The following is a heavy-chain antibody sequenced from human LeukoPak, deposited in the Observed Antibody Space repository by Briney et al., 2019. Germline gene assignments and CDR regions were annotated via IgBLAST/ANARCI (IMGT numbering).Heavy chain of an antibody. CDR1: GFTFSSYS. CDR2: ISSSSSYI. V-gene: IGHV3-21*04. D-gene: IGHD3-9*01. CDR3: AKDVWPYYDIMIGYSPLHY. J-gene: IGHJ4*02. Sequence: GGSLRLSCAASGFTFSSYSMNWVRQAPGKGLEWVSSISSSSSYIYYADSVKGRFTISRDNSKNTLYLQMSSLRAEDTAIYYCAKDVWPYYDIMIGYSPLHYWGQGTLVTVSS.